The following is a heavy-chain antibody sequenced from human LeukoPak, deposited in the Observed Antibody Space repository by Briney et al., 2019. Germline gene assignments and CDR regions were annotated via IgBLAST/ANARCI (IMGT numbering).Heavy chain of an antibody. V-gene: IGHV3-21*01. J-gene: IGHJ4*02. CDR3: ARGIDLSIDY. CDR2: ISSSSSYI. Sequence: GGSLRLSCAASGFTFSTYSMNWVRQAPGKGLEWVSSISSSSSYIYYADSVRGRFTISRDNAKNSLYLQMNSLRAEDTAVYYCARGIDLSIDYWGQGTLVTVSS. D-gene: IGHD3/OR15-3a*01. CDR1: GFTFSTYS.